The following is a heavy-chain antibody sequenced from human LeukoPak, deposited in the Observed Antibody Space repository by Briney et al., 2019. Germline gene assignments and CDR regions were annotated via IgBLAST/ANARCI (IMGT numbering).Heavy chain of an antibody. CDR1: GFTFSDYY. CDR2: AGSSGNPM. CDR3: AGTGFDLWSGYYGARYFFDY. Sequence: PGGSLRLSCAASGFTFSDYYMSWIRQAPGKGLEWMSYAGSSGNPMNYVESLRGRFSIAKDNGKNSLYLQMNSLRADDTTMYYCAGTGFDLWSGYYGARYFFDYWGQGTLVTVSS. D-gene: IGHD3-3*01. J-gene: IGHJ4*02. V-gene: IGHV3-11*01.